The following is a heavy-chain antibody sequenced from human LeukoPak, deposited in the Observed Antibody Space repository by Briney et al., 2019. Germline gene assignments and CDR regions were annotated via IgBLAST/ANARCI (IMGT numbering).Heavy chain of an antibody. Sequence: ASVKVSCMASGYTFTGYYMHWVRQAPGQGLEWMGWINPNSGGTNYAQKFQGWVTMTRDTSISTAYMELSRLRSDDTAVYYCARDRLNLYGDYDYYYYRTDDWGQGTTVTVSS. V-gene: IGHV1-2*04. CDR2: INPNSGGT. J-gene: IGHJ6*02. CDR3: ARDRLNLYGDYDYYYYRTDD. D-gene: IGHD4-17*01. CDR1: GYTFTGYY.